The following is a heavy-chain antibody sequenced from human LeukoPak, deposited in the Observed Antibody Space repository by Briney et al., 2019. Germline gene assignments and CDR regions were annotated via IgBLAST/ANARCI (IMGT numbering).Heavy chain of an antibody. CDR1: GGSISSGGYY. V-gene: IGHV4-31*03. D-gene: IGHD5-12*01. Sequence: PSETLSLTCTVSGGSISSGGYYWSWIRQHPGKGLEWIGYIYYSGSTYYNPSLKSRVTISVDTPKNQFSLKLSSVTAADTAVYYCARETPPGYSGYDRQRRLNYGMDVWGQGTTVTVSS. J-gene: IGHJ6*02. CDR3: ARETPPGYSGYDRQRRLNYGMDV. CDR2: IYYSGST.